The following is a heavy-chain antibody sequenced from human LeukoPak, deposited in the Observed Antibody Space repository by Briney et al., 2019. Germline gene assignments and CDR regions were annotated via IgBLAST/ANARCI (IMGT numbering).Heavy chain of an antibody. CDR3: ARGLRAYYYYGMDV. V-gene: IGHV3-74*01. J-gene: IGHJ6*02. D-gene: IGHD3-3*01. Sequence: GGSLRLSCAASGFTFSSYWMHWVRQAPGKGLVWVSRINSDGSSTSYADSVKGRFTISRDNSKNTLFLQMGSLRVEDMAVYYCARGLRAYYYYGMDVWGQGTTVTVSS. CDR1: GFTFSSYW. CDR2: INSDGSST.